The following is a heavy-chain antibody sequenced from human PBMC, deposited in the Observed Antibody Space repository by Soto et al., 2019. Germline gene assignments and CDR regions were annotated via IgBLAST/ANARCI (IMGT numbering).Heavy chain of an antibody. D-gene: IGHD3-9*01. V-gene: IGHV3-30*18. CDR3: AKAVYYDILTGYFDY. CDR2: ISYDGSNK. J-gene: IGHJ4*02. CDR1: GFTFSSYG. Sequence: PGGSLRLSCAASGFTFSSYGKHWACKAPGKGLEWVAVISYDGSNKYYADSVKGRFTISRDNSKNTLYLQMNSLRAEDTAVYYCAKAVYYDILTGYFDYWGQGTPVTVSS.